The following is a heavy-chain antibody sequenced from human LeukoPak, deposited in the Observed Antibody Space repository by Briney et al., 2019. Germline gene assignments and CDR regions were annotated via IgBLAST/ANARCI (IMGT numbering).Heavy chain of an antibody. V-gene: IGHV3-66*04. J-gene: IGHJ4*02. D-gene: IGHD3-22*01. CDR3: ARHEGITMIMN. CDR2: ISSGGTT. Sequence: GGSLRLSCAASGFIVSTNYMSWVRQAPGKGLEWVSVISSGGTTYYADSVKGRFTISRDNSKNSLYLQMNSLRAEDTAVYYCARHEGITMIMNWGQGTLVTVFS. CDR1: GFIVSTNY.